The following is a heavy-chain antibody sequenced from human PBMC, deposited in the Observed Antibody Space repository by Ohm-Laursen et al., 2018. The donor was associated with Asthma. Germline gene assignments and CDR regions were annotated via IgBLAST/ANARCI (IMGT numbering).Heavy chain of an antibody. CDR3: ASYGYSYESCD. CDR2: IIPIFGTA. CDR1: GGTFSSYA. V-gene: IGHV1-69*13. Sequence: GASVKVSCKASGGTFSSYAISWVRQAPGQGLEWMGGIIPIFGTANYAQKFQGRVTITADESTSTAYMELSSLRSEDTAVYYCASYGYSYESCDWGQGTLVTVSS. D-gene: IGHD5-18*01. J-gene: IGHJ4*02.